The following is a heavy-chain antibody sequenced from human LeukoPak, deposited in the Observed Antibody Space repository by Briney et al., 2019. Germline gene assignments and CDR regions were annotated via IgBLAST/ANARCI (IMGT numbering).Heavy chain of an antibody. V-gene: IGHV1-58*02. J-gene: IGHJ4*02. CDR2: IVVGSGNT. CDR1: GFTFTSSA. D-gene: IGHD4-17*01. Sequence: GASVKVSCKASGFTFTSSAMQWVRQARGQRLEWIGWIVVGSGNTNYTQKFQERVTITRDMSTSTAYMELSSLRSEDTAVYYCAAVGDYGDYDYWGQGTLVTVSS. CDR3: AAVGDYGDYDY.